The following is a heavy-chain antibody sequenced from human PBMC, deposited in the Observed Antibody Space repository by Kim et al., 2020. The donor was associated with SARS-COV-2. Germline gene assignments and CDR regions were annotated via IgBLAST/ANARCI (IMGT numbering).Heavy chain of an antibody. CDR3: MTAYYYDSSGYYDFDY. J-gene: IGHJ4*02. Sequence: PVKGRCTISRDDSNNTLYLQMNSLKTEDTAVYYCMTAYYYDSSGYYDFDYWGQGTLVTVSS. V-gene: IGHV3-15*01. D-gene: IGHD3-22*01.